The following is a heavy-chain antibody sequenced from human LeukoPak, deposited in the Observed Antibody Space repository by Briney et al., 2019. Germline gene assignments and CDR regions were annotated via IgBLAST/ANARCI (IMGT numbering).Heavy chain of an antibody. CDR2: IYTSGST. D-gene: IGHD2-2*01. Sequence: SETLSLTCTVSGGSISSHYWSWIRQPAGKGLEWIGRIYTSGSTNYNPSPKIRVTMSVDTSKNQFSLKLSSVTAADTAVYYCARVASPSSYWYFDLWGRGTLVTVSS. J-gene: IGHJ2*01. V-gene: IGHV4-4*07. CDR1: GGSISSHY. CDR3: ARVASPSSYWYFDL.